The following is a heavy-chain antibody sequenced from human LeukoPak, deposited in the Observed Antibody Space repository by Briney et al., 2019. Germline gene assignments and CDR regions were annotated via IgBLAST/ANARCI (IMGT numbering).Heavy chain of an antibody. J-gene: IGHJ2*01. CDR1: GGSINDYY. D-gene: IGHD2-21*02. V-gene: IGHV4-59*01. CDR3: AKWSGGDHWYFDL. CDR2: VYYSGST. Sequence: SETLSLTCTVSGGSINDYYWTWIRQPPGKGLEWIGYVYYSGSTSHNPSLKSRVTISVDTSRNQFSLKLSPVTAADTAVYYCAKWSGGDHWYFDLWGRGTLVTVSS.